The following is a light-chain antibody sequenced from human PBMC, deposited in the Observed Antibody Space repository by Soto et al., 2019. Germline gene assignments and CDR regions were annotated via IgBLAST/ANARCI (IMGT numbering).Light chain of an antibody. V-gene: IGLV2-23*01. J-gene: IGLJ1*01. Sequence: QSVLTQPASVSGSPGQSITISCTGTSSDVGSYNLVSWYQQHPGKAPKLMIYEGSKRPSGVSNRFSGSKSGNTASLTISGLQAEDEADYYCTSYAGDNNYLFXTGTKVTVL. CDR1: SSDVGSYNL. CDR3: TSYAGDNNYL. CDR2: EGS.